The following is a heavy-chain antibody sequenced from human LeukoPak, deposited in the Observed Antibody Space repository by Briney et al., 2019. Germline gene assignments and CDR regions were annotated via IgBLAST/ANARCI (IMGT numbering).Heavy chain of an antibody. D-gene: IGHD6-19*01. J-gene: IGHJ4*02. V-gene: IGHV3-33*08. Sequence: QPGGSLRLSCAASGFTFSSYWMHWVRQAPGKGLEWVTSIWFDGSNIHYADSVKGRVIISRDNSKSALYLQMKSLRAEDTAIYYCARDSLPMAVTGPFDHWGQGALVTVSS. CDR2: IWFDGSNI. CDR1: GFTFSSYW. CDR3: ARDSLPMAVTGPFDH.